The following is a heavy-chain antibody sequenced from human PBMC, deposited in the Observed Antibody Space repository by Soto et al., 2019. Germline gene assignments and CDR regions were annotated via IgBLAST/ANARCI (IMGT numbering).Heavy chain of an antibody. CDR3: AGQEWSHLCCNFDL. J-gene: IGHJ2*01. CDR1: GFTFSNYN. V-gene: IGHV3-21*01. D-gene: IGHD3-3*01. CDR2: ISTSSSYT. Sequence: EVQLVESGGGLVKPGGSLRLSCAASGFTFSNYNMNWVRQAPGKGLEWVSSISTSSSYTYYPDSVKGRFTIARDNGQNSRCLQMNSLRAEDTAVYYCAGQEWSHLCCNFDLWGRGTLVTVSS.